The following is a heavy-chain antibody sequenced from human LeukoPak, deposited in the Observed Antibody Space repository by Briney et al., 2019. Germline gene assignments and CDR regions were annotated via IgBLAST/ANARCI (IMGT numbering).Heavy chain of an antibody. Sequence: SVKVSCKASGGTFSSYAISWVRQAPGQGLEWMGRIIPIFGTANYAQKFQGRVTITTDESTSTAYMELSSLRSEDTAVYYCASSLTYYYDSSGYSYWGQGTLVTGAS. CDR3: ASSLTYYYDSSGYSY. V-gene: IGHV1-69*05. CDR2: IIPIFGTA. CDR1: GGTFSSYA. D-gene: IGHD3-22*01. J-gene: IGHJ4*02.